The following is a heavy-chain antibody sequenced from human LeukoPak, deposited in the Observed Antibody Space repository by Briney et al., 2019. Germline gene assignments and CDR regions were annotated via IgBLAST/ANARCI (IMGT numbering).Heavy chain of an antibody. CDR2: INHSGST. J-gene: IGHJ6*02. V-gene: IGHV4-34*01. D-gene: IGHD3-10*01. CDR1: GGSFSGYY. CDR3: ARGLRYYGSGSYFSPGISRKRYGMDV. Sequence: KPSETLSLTCAVYGGSFSGYYWSWIRQPPGKGLEWIGEINHSGSTNYNPSLKSRVTISVDTSKNQFSLKLSSVTAADTAVYYCARGLRYYGSGSYFSPGISRKRYGMDVWGQGTTVTVSS.